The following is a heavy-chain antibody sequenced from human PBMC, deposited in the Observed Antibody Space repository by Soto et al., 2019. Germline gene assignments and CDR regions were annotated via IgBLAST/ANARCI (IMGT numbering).Heavy chain of an antibody. Sequence: GSLRLSCAASGFTFSDYYMSWIRQAPGKGLEWVSYISSSGSTIYYADSVKGRFTISRDNAKNSLYLQMNSQRAEDTAVYYCAKDDGYGSEDCWGQGTLVTVSS. V-gene: IGHV3-11*01. J-gene: IGHJ4*02. CDR1: GFTFSDYY. D-gene: IGHD2-21*01. CDR2: ISSSGSTI. CDR3: AKDDGYGSEDC.